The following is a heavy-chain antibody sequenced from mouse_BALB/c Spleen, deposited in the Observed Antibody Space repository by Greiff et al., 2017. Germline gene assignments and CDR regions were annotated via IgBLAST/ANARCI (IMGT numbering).Heavy chain of an antibody. CDR2: ISSGSSTI. Sequence: DVQLVESGGGLVQPGGSRKLSCAASGFTFSSFGMHWVRQSPEKGLEWVAYISSGSSTIYYADTVKGRFTISRDNPKNTLFLQMTTLRSEDTAMYYCARSEFITPVVAHFYSWGADTTLSVSS. V-gene: IGHV5-17*02. CDR1: GFTFSSFG. J-gene: IGHJ2*01. D-gene: IGHD1-1*01. CDR3: ARSEFITPVVAHFYS.